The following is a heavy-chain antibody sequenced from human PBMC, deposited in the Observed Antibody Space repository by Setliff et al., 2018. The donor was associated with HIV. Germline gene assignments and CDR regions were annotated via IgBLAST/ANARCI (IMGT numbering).Heavy chain of an antibody. V-gene: IGHV4-34*12. CDR3: ARLNSYSSSRYFQH. CDR2: IIHSGST. D-gene: IGHD6-13*01. J-gene: IGHJ1*01. Sequence: SETLSLTCAVYGGSFSGYYWSWIRQPPGKGLEWIGEIIHSGSTNYNPSLKSRVTISVDTSKNQFSLKLSSVTAADTAVYYCARLNSYSSSRYFQHWGQGTLVTVSS. CDR1: GGSFSGYY.